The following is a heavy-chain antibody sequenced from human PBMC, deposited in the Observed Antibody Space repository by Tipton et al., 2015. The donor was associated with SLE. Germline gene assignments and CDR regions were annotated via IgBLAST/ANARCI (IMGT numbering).Heavy chain of an antibody. CDR2: IYYGGST. J-gene: IGHJ4*02. D-gene: IGHD6-19*01. CDR3: ARQGAVAGFDY. V-gene: IGHV4-59*08. Sequence: TLSLTCTVSGGSISSYYWSWIRQPPGKGLEWIGYIYYGGSTNYNPSLKSRVTISVDTSKNQFSLKLSSVTAADTAVYYCARQGAVAGFDYWGQGTLVTVSS. CDR1: GGSISSYY.